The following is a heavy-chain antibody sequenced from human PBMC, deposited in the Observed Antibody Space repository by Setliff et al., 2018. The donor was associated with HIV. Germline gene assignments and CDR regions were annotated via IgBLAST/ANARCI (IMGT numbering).Heavy chain of an antibody. CDR1: GGSIRSHY. V-gene: IGHV4-59*11. J-gene: IGHJ4*02. Sequence: SETLSLTCTVSGGSIRSHYWSWIRQSPGKGLEWIGYIYYSGSTHYNPSLKSRVTISVDTTKNQFSLNLRSVTAADTAVYYCARGGLRYGDYWGQGTLVTVPQ. D-gene: IGHD4-17*01. CDR2: IYYSGST. CDR3: ARGGLRYGDY.